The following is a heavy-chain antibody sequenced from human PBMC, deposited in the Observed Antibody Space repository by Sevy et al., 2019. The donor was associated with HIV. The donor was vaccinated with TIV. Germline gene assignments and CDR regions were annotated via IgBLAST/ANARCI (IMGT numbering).Heavy chain of an antibody. CDR3: ARGFAAAGTEKQEEGPNWFDP. CDR2: INHSGST. CDR1: GGSFSGYY. V-gene: IGHV4-34*01. D-gene: IGHD6-13*01. J-gene: IGHJ5*02. Sequence: SETLSLTCAVYGGSFSGYYWSWIRQPPGKGLEWIGEINHSGSTNYNPSLKSRVTISVDTSKNQFSLKLSSVTAADTAVYYCARGFAAAGTEKQEEGPNWFDPWGQGTLVTVSS.